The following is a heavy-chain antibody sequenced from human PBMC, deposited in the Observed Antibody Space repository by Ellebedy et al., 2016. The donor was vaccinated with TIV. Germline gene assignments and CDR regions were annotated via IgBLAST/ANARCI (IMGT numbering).Heavy chain of an antibody. CDR3: ATDTRTVVIVPLVEAFDV. V-gene: IGHV3-15*01. CDR2: IKSKTDGGTT. Sequence: PGGSLRLSCAASGFTFNKAWMTWVRQAPGKGLEWVGRIKSKTDGGTTDYAAPVKGRFSISRDDSKKTLYLQMNSLKSEDTAIYYCATDTRTVVIVPLVEAFDVWGQGSMVTVSS. J-gene: IGHJ3*01. CDR1: GFTFNKAW. D-gene: IGHD2/OR15-2a*01.